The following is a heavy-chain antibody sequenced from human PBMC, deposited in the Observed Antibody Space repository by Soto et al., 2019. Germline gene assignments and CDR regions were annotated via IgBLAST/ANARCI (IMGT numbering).Heavy chain of an antibody. J-gene: IGHJ4*02. D-gene: IGHD6-19*01. V-gene: IGHV4-38-2*02. CDR1: SSPINSRYY. CDR3: ARNTSGRNFDY. CDR2: IYHSGST. Sequence: SETLSLTCTVSSSPINSRYYWGWIRQTLGKGLEWVASIYHSGSTHYNPSLKSRATISVDTSNNQFSLRLSSVTAADTAIYYCARNTSGRNFDYWGQGTQVTVSS.